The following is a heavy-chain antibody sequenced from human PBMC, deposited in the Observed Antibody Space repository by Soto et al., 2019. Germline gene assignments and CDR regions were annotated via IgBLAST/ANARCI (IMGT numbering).Heavy chain of an antibody. CDR2: FYFSGST. Sequence: QLQLQESGPGLVKPSETLSLTCTVSGGSISSSSYYWGWIRQPPGKGLEWIGYFYFSGSTYYNPSLKSRVTISVDTSKNQFSLKLNSVTAADTAVYYCATSNWFDPWGQGTLVTVSS. CDR3: ATSNWFDP. CDR1: GGSISSSSYY. J-gene: IGHJ5*02. V-gene: IGHV4-39*01.